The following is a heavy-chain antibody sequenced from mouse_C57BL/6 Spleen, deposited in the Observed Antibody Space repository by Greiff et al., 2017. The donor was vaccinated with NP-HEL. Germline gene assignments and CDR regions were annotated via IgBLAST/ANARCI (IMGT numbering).Heavy chain of an antibody. CDR1: GYTFTDYY. CDR2: INPNNGGN. J-gene: IGHJ2*01. Sequence: EVQLQQSGPELVKPGASVKISCKASGYTFTDYYMNWVKQSHGKSLEWIGDINPNNGGNSYNQKLKGKATLTVDKSSSTAYMELRSLTSEDSAVYYCARFGGFLRLRQGRDFDYWGQGTTLTVSS. V-gene: IGHV1-26*01. CDR3: ARFGGFLRLRQGRDFDY. D-gene: IGHD2-4*01.